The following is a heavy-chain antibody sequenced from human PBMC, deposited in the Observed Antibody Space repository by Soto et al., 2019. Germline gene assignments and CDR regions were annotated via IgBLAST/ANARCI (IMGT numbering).Heavy chain of an antibody. CDR2: IIPVFGKA. CDR1: GGSFSRYA. V-gene: IGHV1-69*01. Sequence: SVTVSCTASGGSFSRYAISWVRQAPGQGLEWMGGIIPVFGKANYAEKFQGRVTITADESTNTGYMELKSLTSEDTAIYYCARDGTPHDSSAYYYVYWGQGTPV. J-gene: IGHJ4*02. CDR3: ARDGTPHDSSAYYYVY. D-gene: IGHD3-22*01.